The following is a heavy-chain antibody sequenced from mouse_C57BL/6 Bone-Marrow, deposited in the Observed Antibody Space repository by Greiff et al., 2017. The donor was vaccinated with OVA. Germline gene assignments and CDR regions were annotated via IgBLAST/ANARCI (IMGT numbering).Heavy chain of an antibody. CDR1: GYTFTDYY. Sequence: VQLQQSGADLVRPGASVKLSCTASGYTFTDYYINWVKQRPGQGLEWIVRIYPGSGNTYSNEKFKGKPKLTAENSSSTAYMQLSTLTSEDSAVYFCTRSRNYGWFAYWGQGTLVTVSA. D-gene: IGHD1-1*02. CDR3: TRSRNYGWFAY. J-gene: IGHJ3*01. V-gene: IGHV1-76*01. CDR2: IYPGSGNT.